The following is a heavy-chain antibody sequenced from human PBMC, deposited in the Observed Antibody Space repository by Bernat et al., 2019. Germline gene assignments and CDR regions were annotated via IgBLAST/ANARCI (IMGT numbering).Heavy chain of an antibody. J-gene: IGHJ3*02. CDR2: ISSSSSYT. V-gene: IGHV3-11*05. D-gene: IGHD6-19*01. Sequence: QVQLVESGGGLVKPGGSLRLSCAASGFTFSDYYMSWIRQAPGKGLEWVSYISSSSSYTNYADSVKGRFTISRDNAKNSLYLQMNSLRAEDTAVYYCARVLYNSSGYKGNSDAFDIWGKGTMVTVSS. CDR1: GFTFSDYY. CDR3: ARVLYNSSGYKGNSDAFDI.